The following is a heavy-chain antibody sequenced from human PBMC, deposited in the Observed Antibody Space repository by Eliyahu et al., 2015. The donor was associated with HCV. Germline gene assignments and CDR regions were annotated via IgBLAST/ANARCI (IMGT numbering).Heavy chain of an antibody. V-gene: IGHV3-33*01. CDR1: GFTFSSYG. CDR3: ARESRGGPSLTGPYD. Sequence: QVQLVESGGGVVQPGRSLRLSCAASGFTFSSYGMHWVRQAPGKGLEWVAVIWYDGSNKYYADSVKGRFTISRDNSKNTLYLQMNSLRAEDTAVYYCARESRGGPSLTGPYDWGQGTLVTVSS. CDR2: IWYDGSNK. J-gene: IGHJ4*02. D-gene: IGHD3-9*01.